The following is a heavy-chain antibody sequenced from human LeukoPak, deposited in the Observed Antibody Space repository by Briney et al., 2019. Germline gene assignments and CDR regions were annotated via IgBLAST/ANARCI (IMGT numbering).Heavy chain of an antibody. V-gene: IGHV3-48*01. CDR3: ARDRTQGYGGNSDY. Sequence: GGSLRLSCAASGFTFSSYSMNWARQAPGKGLEWVSYISSSSSTMYYADSVKGRFTISRDNAKNSLYLQMNSLRGEDTAVYYCARDRTQGYGGNSDYWGQGTLVTVSS. J-gene: IGHJ4*02. D-gene: IGHD4-23*01. CDR2: ISSSSSTM. CDR1: GFTFSSYS.